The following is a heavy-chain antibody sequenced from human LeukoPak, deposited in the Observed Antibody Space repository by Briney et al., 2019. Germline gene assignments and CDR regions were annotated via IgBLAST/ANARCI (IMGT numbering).Heavy chain of an antibody. Sequence: GGSLRLSCAASGFTFSSYAMSGVRQAPGRGLEWVSAISGSGGSTYYADSVKGRFTISRDNSKTTLYLQMNSLRAEDTAVYYCAKSSRDYGNAFDIWGQGTMVTVSS. CDR1: GFTFSSYA. V-gene: IGHV3-23*01. D-gene: IGHD4-17*01. CDR2: ISGSGGST. J-gene: IGHJ3*02. CDR3: AKSSRDYGNAFDI.